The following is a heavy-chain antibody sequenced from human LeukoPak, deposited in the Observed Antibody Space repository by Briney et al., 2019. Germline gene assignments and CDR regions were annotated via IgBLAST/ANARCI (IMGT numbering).Heavy chain of an antibody. CDR3: VKGGGYSKSPLDY. CDR2: ISSSGSST. Sequence: GGSLRLSCSASGFTFSSYAMHWVRQAPGKGLESVSAISSSGSSTYYADSVKGRFTISRDNSKNTVYLQMSRLRAADTAVYYCVKGGGYSKSPLDYWGQGTLVTVSS. V-gene: IGHV3-64D*06. D-gene: IGHD6-13*01. CDR1: GFTFSSYA. J-gene: IGHJ4*02.